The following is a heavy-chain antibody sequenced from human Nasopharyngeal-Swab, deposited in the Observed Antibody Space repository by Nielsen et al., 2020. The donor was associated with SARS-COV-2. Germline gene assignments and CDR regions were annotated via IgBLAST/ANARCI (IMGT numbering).Heavy chain of an antibody. D-gene: IGHD6-19*01. Sequence: GGSLRLSCAASGFTFDDYAMHWVRQAPGKGLEWVSGISWNSGSIGYADFVKGRFTISRDNAKNSLYLQMNSLRAEDTALYYCAKASNPAVAGDFDYWGQGTLVTVSS. J-gene: IGHJ4*02. CDR2: ISWNSGSI. CDR1: GFTFDDYA. CDR3: AKASNPAVAGDFDY. V-gene: IGHV3-9*01.